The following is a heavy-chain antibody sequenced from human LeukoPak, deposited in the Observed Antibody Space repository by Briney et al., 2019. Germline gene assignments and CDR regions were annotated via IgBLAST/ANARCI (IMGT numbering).Heavy chain of an antibody. CDR3: AKDIPMGIAVAGGVI. CDR2: ISWNSGSI. CDR1: GFTFDDYA. Sequence: GGSLRLSCAASGFTFDDYAMHWVRHAPGKGLEWVSGISWNSGSIGYADSVKGRFTISRDNAKNSLYLQMNSLRAEDTALYYCAKDIPMGIAVAGGVIWGQGTLVTVSS. V-gene: IGHV3-9*01. J-gene: IGHJ4*02. D-gene: IGHD6-19*01.